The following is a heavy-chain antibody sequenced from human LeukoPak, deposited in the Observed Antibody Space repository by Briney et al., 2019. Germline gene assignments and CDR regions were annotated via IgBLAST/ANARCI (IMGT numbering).Heavy chain of an antibody. Sequence: PGGSLRLSCAASGFTFSSYAMSWVRQAPGKGLEWVSAISGSGGSTYYADSVKGRFTISRDNSKNTLYLQMNSLRAEDTAVYYCAKDLRILVVVITALDYWGQGTLVTVSS. V-gene: IGHV3-23*01. CDR1: GFTFSSYA. J-gene: IGHJ4*02. CDR2: ISGSGGST. D-gene: IGHD3-22*01. CDR3: AKDLRILVVVITALDY.